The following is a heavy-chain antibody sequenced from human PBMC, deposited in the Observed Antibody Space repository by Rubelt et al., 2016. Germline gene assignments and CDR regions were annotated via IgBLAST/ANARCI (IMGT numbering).Heavy chain of an antibody. CDR2: ISSSSSYI. D-gene: IGHD6-13*01. V-gene: IGHV3-21*01. CDR3: ARAASGTAGY. Sequence: GKGLEWVSSISSSSSYIYYADSVKGRFTISRDNAKNSLYLQMNSLRAEDTAVYYCARAASGTAGYWGQGTLVTVSS. J-gene: IGHJ4*02.